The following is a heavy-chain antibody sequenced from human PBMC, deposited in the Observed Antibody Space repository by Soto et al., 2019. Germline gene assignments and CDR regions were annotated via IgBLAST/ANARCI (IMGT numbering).Heavy chain of an antibody. Sequence: GSLRLSCAASGFTFSSYGMHWVRQAPGKGLEWVAVIWYDGSNKYYADSVKGRFTISRDNSKNTLYLQMNSLRAEDTAVYYCARRRVERYCSGGSCQDYYNMDVWGQGTTVTVSS. V-gene: IGHV3-33*01. CDR3: ARRRVERYCSGGSCQDYYNMDV. CDR1: GFTFSSYG. D-gene: IGHD2-15*01. CDR2: IWYDGSNK. J-gene: IGHJ6*02.